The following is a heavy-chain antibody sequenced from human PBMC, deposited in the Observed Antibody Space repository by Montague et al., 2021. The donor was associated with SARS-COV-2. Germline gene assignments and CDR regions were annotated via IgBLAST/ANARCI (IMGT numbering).Heavy chain of an antibody. D-gene: IGHD3-22*01. V-gene: IGHV4-39*01. CDR1: GGSISSSCYY. J-gene: IGHJ3*02. CDR3: ARHGYYETYDAFDI. Sequence: SETLSLTCTVSGGSISSSCYYWVWIRQPPGKGLVWIGSIYYTGGTYYNPSLKIRVTISVYTSKNQFSLKLSSVTAADTAVYYCARHGYYETYDAFDIWGQGTMVTVSS. CDR2: IYYTGGT.